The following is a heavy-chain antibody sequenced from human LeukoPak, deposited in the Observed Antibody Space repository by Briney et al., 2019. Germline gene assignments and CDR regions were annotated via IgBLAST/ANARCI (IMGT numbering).Heavy chain of an antibody. D-gene: IGHD3-22*01. J-gene: IGHJ5*02. CDR2: TYTSGST. V-gene: IGHV4-4*07. CDR3: ARERGYYYDSSGYYFGWFDP. Sequence: PSETLSLTCTVSGGSISSYYWSWIRQPAGKGLEWIGRTYTSGSTNYNPSLKSRVTMSVDTSKNQFSLKLSSVTAADTAVYYCARERGYYYDSSGYYFGWFDPWGQGTLVTVSS. CDR1: GGSISSYY.